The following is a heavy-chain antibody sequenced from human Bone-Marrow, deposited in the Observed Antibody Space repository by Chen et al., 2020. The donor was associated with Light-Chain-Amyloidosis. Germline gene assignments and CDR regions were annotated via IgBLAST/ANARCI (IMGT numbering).Heavy chain of an antibody. J-gene: IGHJ3*02. CDR3: ARGSRITIFGVSYPFDAFYI. D-gene: IGHD3-3*01. Sequence: QVQLQESGPGLVKPSETLSLTCTVSGGSISSYYWSWIRQPPGKGLEWIGYIYYSGSTNYNPSLKSRVTISVDTSKNQFSLKLSSVTAADTAVYYCARGSRITIFGVSYPFDAFYIWGQGTMVTVSS. V-gene: IGHV4-59*01. CDR1: GGSISSYY. CDR2: IYYSGST.